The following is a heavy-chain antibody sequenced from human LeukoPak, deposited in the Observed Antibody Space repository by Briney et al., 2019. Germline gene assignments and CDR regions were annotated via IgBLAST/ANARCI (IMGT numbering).Heavy chain of an antibody. CDR1: GGSISSYF. Sequence: SETLSLTCTVAGGSISSYFWSWIRQPPGKGLEWVGYVYYSGSTNYNPSLKSRVTISVDTSKNQCSLRLSSVSAADTAVYYCARHRGSSSWFDYWGQGTLVTVSS. V-gene: IGHV4-59*08. CDR2: VYYSGST. CDR3: ARHRGSSSWFDY. J-gene: IGHJ4*02. D-gene: IGHD6-13*01.